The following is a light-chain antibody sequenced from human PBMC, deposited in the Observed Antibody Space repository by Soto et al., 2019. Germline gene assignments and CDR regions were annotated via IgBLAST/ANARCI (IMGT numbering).Light chain of an antibody. V-gene: IGKV1-39*01. J-gene: IGKJ5*01. CDR3: QQSYSTPPIT. CDR1: QSISSY. CDR2: AAS. Sequence: DIQMTQGPSSLSASVGDRVTITGXASQSISSYLNWYQQKPGKAPKLLIYAASSLQSGVPSRFSGSGSGTDFTLTISSLQPEDFATYYCQQSYSTPPITFGQGTRLEI.